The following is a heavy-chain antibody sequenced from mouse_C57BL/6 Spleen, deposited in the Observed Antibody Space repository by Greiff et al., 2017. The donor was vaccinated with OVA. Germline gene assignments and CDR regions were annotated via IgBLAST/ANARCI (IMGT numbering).Heavy chain of an antibody. CDR3: ARDQGVLYGFAY. J-gene: IGHJ3*01. CDR2: ISDGGSYT. V-gene: IGHV5-4*01. D-gene: IGHD2-12*01. CDR1: GFTFSSYA. Sequence: DVMLVESGGGLVKPGGSLKLSCAASGFTFSSYAMSWVRQTPEKRLEWVATISDGGSYTYYPDNVKGRFTISRDNAKNNLYLQMSHLKSEDTAMYYCARDQGVLYGFAYWGQGTLVTVSA.